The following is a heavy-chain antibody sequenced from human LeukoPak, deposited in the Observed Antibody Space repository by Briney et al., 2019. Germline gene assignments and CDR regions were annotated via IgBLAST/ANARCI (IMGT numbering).Heavy chain of an antibody. D-gene: IGHD2-8*01. V-gene: IGHV3-23*01. Sequence: GGSLRLSCAASGFTFSSYAMSWVRQAPGKGLEWVSAMSGSRGSTYYADSVKGRFTISRDNSKNTLYLQMNSLRAEDTSVYYCAKLGAPGGPGIIVLMVYAYFDYWGQGTLVTVSS. CDR2: MSGSRGST. CDR1: GFTFSSYA. CDR3: AKLGAPGGPGIIVLMVYAYFDY. J-gene: IGHJ4*02.